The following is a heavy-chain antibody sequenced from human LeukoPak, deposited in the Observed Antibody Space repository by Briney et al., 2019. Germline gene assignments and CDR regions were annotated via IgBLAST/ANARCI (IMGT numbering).Heavy chain of an antibody. J-gene: IGHJ6*04. CDR1: GGSISSYY. CDR2: IYYSGST. Sequence: SETLSLTCTVSGGSISSYYWSWIRQPPGKGLEWIGYIYYSGSTNYNPSLKSRVTISVDTSKNQFSLKPSSVTAADTAVYYCARWPSALRYLDWLPKDYYYGMDVWGKGTTVTVSS. CDR3: ARWPSALRYLDWLPKDYYYGMDV. V-gene: IGHV4-59*01. D-gene: IGHD3-9*01.